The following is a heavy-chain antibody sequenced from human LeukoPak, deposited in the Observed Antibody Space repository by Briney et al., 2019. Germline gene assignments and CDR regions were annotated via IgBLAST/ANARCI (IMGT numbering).Heavy chain of an antibody. CDR2: IYGSGVSI. CDR1: GFTFKNYV. J-gene: IGHJ4*02. CDR3: AKDLGWELPAEAY. Sequence: GGSLRLSCVASGFTFKNYVMNWVRQAPGKGLEWLATIYGSGVSISYADSVKGRFTISRDNSNNTLYLQMNSLRAEDTAMYYCAKDLGWELPAEAYWGQGILVTVST. V-gene: IGHV3-23*01. D-gene: IGHD1-26*01.